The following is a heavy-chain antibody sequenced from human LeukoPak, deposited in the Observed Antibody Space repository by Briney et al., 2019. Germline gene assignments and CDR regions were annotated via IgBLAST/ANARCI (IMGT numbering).Heavy chain of an antibody. V-gene: IGHV4-61*02. CDR2: LYTSGNT. CDR1: GGSISSGNYY. J-gene: IGHJ6*03. D-gene: IGHD3-3*01. Sequence: SETLSLTCTVSGGSISSGNYYWSWIRQPAGKGLEWIGRLYTSGNTNYNPFLKSRVTLSIDTSKNQISLRLSSVTAADTAVYYCARDSFDFWSGFSLYYMDVWGKGTTVTVSS. CDR3: ARDSFDFWSGFSLYYMDV.